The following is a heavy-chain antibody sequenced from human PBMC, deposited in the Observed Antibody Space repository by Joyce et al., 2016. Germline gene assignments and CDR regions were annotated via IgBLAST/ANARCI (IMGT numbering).Heavy chain of an antibody. J-gene: IGHJ6*03. Sequence: EVQLLESGGGLVQPAGSLRLSCAASGFTFSSYAMSWVRQAPGEGLEWVSVIGCMGDSIYDADSVKGRFTFSKDNSKNTLYLQMNSLRAEDTAVYYCAKVAEGSAVYFYYMDVWGKGTTVTVSS. D-gene: IGHD6-6*01. CDR3: AKVAEGSAVYFYYMDV. V-gene: IGHV3-23*01. CDR2: IGCMGDSI. CDR1: GFTFSSYA.